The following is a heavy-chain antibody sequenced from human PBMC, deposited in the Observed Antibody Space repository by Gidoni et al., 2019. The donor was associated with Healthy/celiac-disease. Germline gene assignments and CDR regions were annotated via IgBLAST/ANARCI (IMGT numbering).Heavy chain of an antibody. J-gene: IGHJ6*03. CDR2: IYTSGST. Sequence: QVQLQESGPGLVKPSQTLSLTCTVSGGSISSGSYYWSWIRQPAGKGLEWIGRIYTSGSTNYNPSLKSRVTISVDTSKNQFSLKLSSVTAADTAVYYCARGGELLWFKDYYYMDVWGKGTTVTVSS. CDR3: ARGGELLWFKDYYYMDV. V-gene: IGHV4-61*02. D-gene: IGHD3-10*01. CDR1: GGSISSGSYY.